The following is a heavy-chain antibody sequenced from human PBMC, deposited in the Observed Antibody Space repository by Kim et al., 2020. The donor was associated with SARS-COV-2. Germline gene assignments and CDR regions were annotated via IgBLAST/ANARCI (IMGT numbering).Heavy chain of an antibody. CDR2: T. J-gene: IGHJ4*02. V-gene: IGHV3-23*01. D-gene: IGHD1-1*01. CDR3: AHDWNQFDQ. Sequence: TLYADSVRGRFTVSRDNSKNTIYLEMNNLRADDTALYYCAHDWNQFDQWGQGTLVTVSS.